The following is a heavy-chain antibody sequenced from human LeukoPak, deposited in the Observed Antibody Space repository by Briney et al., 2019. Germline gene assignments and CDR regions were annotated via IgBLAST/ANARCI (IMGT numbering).Heavy chain of an antibody. J-gene: IGHJ4*02. D-gene: IGHD3-3*01. CDR2: IYYSGST. CDR1: GGSISSYY. V-gene: IGHV4-59*01. Sequence: SETLSLTCTVSGGSISSYYWSWIRQPPGKGLEWFGYIYYSGSTNYNPPLKSRATISVDTSKNHFSLKLSSVTAADTAVYYCARSLSPDYDFWSGYSPDYFDYWGQGTLVTVSS. CDR3: ARSLSPDYDFWSGYSPDYFDY.